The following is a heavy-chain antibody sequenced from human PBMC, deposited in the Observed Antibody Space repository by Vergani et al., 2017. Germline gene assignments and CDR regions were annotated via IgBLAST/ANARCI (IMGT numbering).Heavy chain of an antibody. CDR1: GFRFSVYS. CDR2: ITSDIRTI. Sequence: VQLEESGGGLVQPGGSLRLSCAASGFRFSVYSMNWVRQAPGKGLEWISYITSDIRTIKYADSVKGRFTISRDNAKNLVFMQMNSLTAEDTGVYYCARSVEGSFDYWGQGALVTVSS. V-gene: IGHV3-48*04. D-gene: IGHD1-1*01. CDR3: ARSVEGSFDY. J-gene: IGHJ4*02.